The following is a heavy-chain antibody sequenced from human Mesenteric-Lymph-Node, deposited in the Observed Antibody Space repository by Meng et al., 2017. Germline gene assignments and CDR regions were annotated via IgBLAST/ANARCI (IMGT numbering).Heavy chain of an antibody. J-gene: IGHJ4*02. Sequence: QGQLVPAGAEVKKPGASVKVSCKASGYTFPGYYMHWVRQAPGQGLEWMGRINPNSGGTNYTQNFQGRVTMTRDRSISTAYMEVRRLRSDDTAVYYCARVEVGITSGDYWGQGTLVTVSS. CDR2: INPNSGGT. D-gene: IGHD1-26*01. CDR3: ARVEVGITSGDY. CDR1: GYTFPGYY. V-gene: IGHV1-2*06.